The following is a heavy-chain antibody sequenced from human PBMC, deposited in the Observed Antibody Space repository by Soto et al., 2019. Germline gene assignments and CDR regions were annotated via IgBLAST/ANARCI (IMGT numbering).Heavy chain of an antibody. CDR2: INPNSGGT. CDR1: GYTFTGYY. CDR3: VRESRMICSGGSCYLYGMDV. J-gene: IGHJ6*02. V-gene: IGHV1-2*04. Sequence: GASVKVSCKASGYTFTGYYMHWVRQAPGQGLEWMGWINPNSGGTNYAQKFQGWVTMTRDTSISTAYMELSRLRSDDTAVYYCVRESRMICSGGSCYLYGMDVWGQGTTVTVSS. D-gene: IGHD2-15*01.